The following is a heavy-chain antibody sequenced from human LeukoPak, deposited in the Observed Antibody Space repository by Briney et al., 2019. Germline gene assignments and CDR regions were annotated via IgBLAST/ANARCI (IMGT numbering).Heavy chain of an antibody. CDR2: IKSKTDGGTT. J-gene: IGHJ4*02. Sequence: KPWGSLRLSCAASGFTFSNAWMIWVRQAPGKGLEWVGRIKSKTDGGTTDYAAPVKGRFTISRDDSKNTLYLQMNSLKTEDTAVYYCTTGGGYSSGWYEDYWGQGTLVTVSS. CDR3: TTGGGYSSGWYEDY. V-gene: IGHV3-15*01. D-gene: IGHD6-19*01. CDR1: GFTFSNAW.